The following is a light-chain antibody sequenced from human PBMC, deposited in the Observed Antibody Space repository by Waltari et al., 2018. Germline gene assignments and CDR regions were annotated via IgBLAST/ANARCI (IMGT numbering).Light chain of an antibody. CDR1: QSLVHSDGNTY. Sequence: DVVMTQSPLSLPVTVGKPDSISCRSRQSLVHSDGNTYLNWLQQRPGQSPRRLIYKVSNRDSGVPDRFSGSGSGTDFTLKISRVEAEDVGVYYCMQGTHWPTFGGGTKVEIK. J-gene: IGKJ4*01. CDR3: MQGTHWPT. CDR2: KVS. V-gene: IGKV2-30*02.